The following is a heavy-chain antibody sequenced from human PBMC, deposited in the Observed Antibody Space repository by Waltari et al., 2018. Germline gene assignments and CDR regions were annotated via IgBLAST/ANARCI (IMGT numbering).Heavy chain of an antibody. Sequence: EVQLVESGGGLIQPGGSLRLSCAASGFTVSSNYMSWVRRAPGKGLEWVSVIYSGGSTYDADSVNGRLTISRDNSKNTLYLQMNSLRAEDTAVYYCARRSPPRYDILTGYYDYWGQGTLVTVSS. CDR3: ARRSPPRYDILTGYYDY. CDR2: IYSGGST. CDR1: GFTVSSNY. D-gene: IGHD3-9*01. J-gene: IGHJ4*02. V-gene: IGHV3-53*01.